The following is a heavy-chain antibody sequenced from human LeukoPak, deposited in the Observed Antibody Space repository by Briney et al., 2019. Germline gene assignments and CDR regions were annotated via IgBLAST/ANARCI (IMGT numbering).Heavy chain of an antibody. CDR2: ISYDGSNK. CDR1: GFTFSSYA. D-gene: IGHD6-13*01. J-gene: IGHJ4*02. Sequence: PGGSLRLSCAASGFTFSSYAMHWVRQAPGKGLEWVAVISYDGSNKYYADSVKGRFTISRDNSKNTLYLQMNSLRAEDTAVYYCAKAGYSSSWLFDYWGQGTLVTVSS. CDR3: AKAGYSSSWLFDY. V-gene: IGHV3-30*04.